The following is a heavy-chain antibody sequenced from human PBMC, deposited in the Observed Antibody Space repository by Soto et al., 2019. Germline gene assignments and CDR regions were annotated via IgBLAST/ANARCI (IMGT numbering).Heavy chain of an antibody. D-gene: IGHD2-15*01. Sequence: PSQTLSLTCVISGDSVSSNSAAWNWIRQSPSRGLEWLGRTYYRSKWYNDYAVSVKSRITINPDTSKNQFSLQLNSVTPEDTAVYYCARERCSGGSCYFSYYYMDVWGKGTTVTVSS. CDR3: ARERCSGGSCYFSYYYMDV. CDR1: GDSVSSNSAA. CDR2: TYYRSKWYN. J-gene: IGHJ6*03. V-gene: IGHV6-1*01.